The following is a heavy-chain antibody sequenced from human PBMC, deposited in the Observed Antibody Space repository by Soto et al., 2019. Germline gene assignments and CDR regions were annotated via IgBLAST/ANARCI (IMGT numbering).Heavy chain of an antibody. CDR2: ISDSGGTS. V-gene: IGHV3-23*04. CDR1: GFIFSNYV. CDR3: AKRPRALLTFDY. Sequence: EVQLVDSGGGLVQPGGSLRLSCAASGFIFSNYVMSWVRQAPGKGLEWASSISDSGGTSYYADSVKGRFTISRDNSKKPLYLQMNSLRAEDTAIYYCAKRPRALLTFDYWGQGTLVTVSS. D-gene: IGHD1-26*01. J-gene: IGHJ4*02.